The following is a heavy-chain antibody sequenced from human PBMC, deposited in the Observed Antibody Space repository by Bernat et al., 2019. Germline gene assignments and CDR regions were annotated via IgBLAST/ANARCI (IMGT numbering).Heavy chain of an antibody. CDR2: ISSSSSYI. J-gene: IGHJ6*02. CDR1: GFTFSSYS. V-gene: IGHV3-21*01. Sequence: EVQLVESGGGLVKPGGSLRLSCAASGFTFSSYSMNWVRQAPGKGLEWVSSISSSSSYIYYADSVKGRFTISRDNAKNSLYLQMNSLRAEGTAVYYCARDPTNYYYYYGMDVWGQGTTVTVSS. CDR3: ARDPTNYYYYYGMDV.